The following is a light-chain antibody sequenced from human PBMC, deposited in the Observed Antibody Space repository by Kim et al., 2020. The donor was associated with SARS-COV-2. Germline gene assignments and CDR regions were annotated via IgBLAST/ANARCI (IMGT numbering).Light chain of an antibody. J-gene: IGKJ1*01. CDR2: DAS. CDR1: RSVSRN. V-gene: IGKV3-11*01. Sequence: SLSPGERATLSCRASRSVSRNLAWYQQKPGQAPRLLIYDASTRATGIPARFSGSGSGTDFTLTISSLEPEDFAVYYCQQRDNWWTFGQGTKVDIK. CDR3: QQRDNWWT.